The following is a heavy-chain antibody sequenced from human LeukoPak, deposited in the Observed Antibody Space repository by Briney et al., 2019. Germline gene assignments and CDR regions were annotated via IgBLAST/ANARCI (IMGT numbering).Heavy chain of an antibody. CDR1: GGSFSGYY. J-gene: IGHJ6*02. Sequence: PSETLSLTCAVYGGSFSGYYWSWIRQPPGKGLEWIGEINHSGSTNYNPSLKSRVTISVDTSKNQFSLKLSSVTAADTAVYYCARDHKIVVVTSGDYYYGMDVWGQGTTVTVSS. V-gene: IGHV4-34*01. CDR2: INHSGST. CDR3: ARDHKIVVVTSGDYYYGMDV. D-gene: IGHD2-2*01.